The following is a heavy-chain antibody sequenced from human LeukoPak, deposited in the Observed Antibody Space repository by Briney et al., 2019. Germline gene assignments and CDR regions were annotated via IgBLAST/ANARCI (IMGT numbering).Heavy chain of an antibody. CDR2: ISAYNGNT. J-gene: IGHJ4*02. CDR3: ATDTSGGERWLQYY. V-gene: IGHV1-18*01. D-gene: IGHD5-24*01. Sequence: ASVKVSCKASGYTFTSYGISWVRQAPGQGLEWMGWISAYNGNTNYAQKFQGRVTITADESTSTAYMELSSLRSEDTAVYYCATDTSGGERWLQYYWGQGTLVTVSS. CDR1: GYTFTSYG.